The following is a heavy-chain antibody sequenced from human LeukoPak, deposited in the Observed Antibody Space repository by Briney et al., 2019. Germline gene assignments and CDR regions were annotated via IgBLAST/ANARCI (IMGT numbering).Heavy chain of an antibody. D-gene: IGHD3-16*01. V-gene: IGHV3-23*01. CDR2: ISGIGGST. J-gene: IGHJ5*02. CDR3: AKVPRPGSLGANWFDP. Sequence: GRSLRLSCAASGFTFSSYAMSWVRQAPGKGLEWVSAISGIGGSTYYADSVKGRFTISRDNSKNTLYLQMNSLRAEDTAVYYCAKVPRPGSLGANWFDPWGQGTLVTVSS. CDR1: GFTFSSYA.